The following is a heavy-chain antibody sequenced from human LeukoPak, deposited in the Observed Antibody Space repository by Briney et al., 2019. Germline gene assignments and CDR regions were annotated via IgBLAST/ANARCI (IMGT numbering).Heavy chain of an antibody. CDR2: INHSGST. CDR3: ARQTGSRLFILP. CDR1: GGSFSGYY. D-gene: IGHD3/OR15-3a*01. Sequence: PSETLSLTCAVYGGSFSGYYWSWIRQPPGKGLEWIGEINHSGSTNYNPSLKSRVTISVDTSKNQFSLKLSSVTAADTAVYYCARQTGSRLFILPGGQGTLVTVSS. V-gene: IGHV4-34*01. J-gene: IGHJ4*02.